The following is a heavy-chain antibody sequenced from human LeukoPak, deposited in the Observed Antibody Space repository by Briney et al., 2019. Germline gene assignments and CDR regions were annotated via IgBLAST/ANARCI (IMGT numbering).Heavy chain of an antibody. Sequence: GGSLRLSCAASGFTFTNYAMNWVRQAPGKGLEWVSAISGSGGSSSYADSVRGRFTISRDNAKNSLFLQMNSLRAEDTAVYYCARGPAAGNLLGYWGQGALVTVSS. D-gene: IGHD6-19*01. CDR1: GFTFTNYA. V-gene: IGHV3-23*01. J-gene: IGHJ4*02. CDR3: ARGPAAGNLLGY. CDR2: ISGSGGSS.